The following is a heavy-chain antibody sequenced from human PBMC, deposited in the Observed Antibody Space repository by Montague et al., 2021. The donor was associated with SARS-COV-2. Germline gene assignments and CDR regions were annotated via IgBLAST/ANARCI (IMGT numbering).Heavy chain of an antibody. CDR1: GFTLSDYE. CDR2: INERSTII. V-gene: IGHV3-48*03. Sequence: SLRLSCAVSGFTLSDYEVNWVRQAPGTGLQWIAYINERSTIIYYADSVRGRFTISRDNAKNSAYLKMNSLRAEDTAVYYCARRSYDPYWGQGTLVTVSS. J-gene: IGHJ4*02. CDR3: ARRSYDPY. D-gene: IGHD1-26*01.